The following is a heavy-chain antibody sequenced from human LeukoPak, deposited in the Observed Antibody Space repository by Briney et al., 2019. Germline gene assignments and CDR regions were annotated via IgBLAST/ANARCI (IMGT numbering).Heavy chain of an antibody. CDR2: IYHSGST. Sequence: SETPSLTCTVSGGSIRSTNYYWSWIRQDPAKGLEWIGYIYHSGSTYYNPSLKSRVTMSLDTSKNQFSLKLRSVTAADTAVYYCARANYYDSTGYLPVVYPSDYWGQGTLVTVSS. V-gene: IGHV4-31*03. CDR3: ARANYYDSTGYLPVVYPSDY. CDR1: GGSIRSTNYY. D-gene: IGHD3-22*01. J-gene: IGHJ4*02.